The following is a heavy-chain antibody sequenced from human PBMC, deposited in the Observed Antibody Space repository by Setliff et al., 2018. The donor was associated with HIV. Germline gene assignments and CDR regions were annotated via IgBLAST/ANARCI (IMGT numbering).Heavy chain of an antibody. CDR2: LRSKIDGGTT. CDR1: GFTFSNAW. J-gene: IGHJ4*02. D-gene: IGHD6-6*01. Sequence: PGGSLRLSRAASGFTFSNAWMNWVRQAPGKGLEWVARLRSKIDGGTTEYAAPVKGRFTISRDDSINTLYLQMNSLKTEDTAVYFCTAVGSLAGRRPELNWGRGTLVTVSS. CDR3: TAVGSLAGRRPELN. V-gene: IGHV3-15*07.